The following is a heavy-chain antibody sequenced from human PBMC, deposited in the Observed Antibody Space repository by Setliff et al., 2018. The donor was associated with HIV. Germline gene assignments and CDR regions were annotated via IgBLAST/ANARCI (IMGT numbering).Heavy chain of an antibody. J-gene: IGHJ5*02. Sequence: TSETLSLTCSVSGDSISSGSYYWSWIRLPAGKGLERIGQIHTTGSTNYNPSLKSRVTISIDTSKNQFSLKLNSVTATDTAVYYCAKRTFGSGRFDPWGQGTLVTVSS. CDR3: AKRTFGSGRFDP. V-gene: IGHV4-61*09. D-gene: IGHD3-16*01. CDR2: IHTTGST. CDR1: GDSISSGSYY.